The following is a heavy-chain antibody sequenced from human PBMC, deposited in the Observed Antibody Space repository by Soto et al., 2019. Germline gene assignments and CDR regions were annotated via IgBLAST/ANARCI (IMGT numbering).Heavy chain of an antibody. CDR2: FDPEDGET. CDR3: ATAGEMATINDSFDI. J-gene: IGHJ3*02. CDR1: GYTLTELS. V-gene: IGHV1-24*01. Sequence: GASVKVSCKXSGYTLTELSMHWVRQAPGKGLEWMGGFDPEDGETIYAQKFQGRVTMTEDTSTDTAYMELSSLRSEDTAVYYCATAGEMATINDSFDIWGQGTMVTVSS. D-gene: IGHD3-10*01.